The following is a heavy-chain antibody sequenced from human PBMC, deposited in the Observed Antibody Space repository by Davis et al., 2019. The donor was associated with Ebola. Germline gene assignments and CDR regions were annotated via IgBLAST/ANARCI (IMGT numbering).Heavy chain of an antibody. Sequence: ASVKVSCKASGYTFTGFYIHWARQAPGQGLEWLGWINPNTGGTNLAQKFQGWVTMTRDTSISTAYMELRSLRSDDTAVYYCARGGYSGYDSHFDYWGQGTLVTVSS. CDR1: GYTFTGFY. J-gene: IGHJ4*02. CDR2: INPNTGGT. V-gene: IGHV1-2*04. CDR3: ARGGYSGYDSHFDY. D-gene: IGHD5-12*01.